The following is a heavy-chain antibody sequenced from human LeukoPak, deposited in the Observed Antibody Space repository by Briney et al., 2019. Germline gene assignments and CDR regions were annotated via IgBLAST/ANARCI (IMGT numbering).Heavy chain of an antibody. V-gene: IGHV4-59*01. D-gene: IGHD5-24*01. Sequence: SETLSLTCTVSGGSISSYYWSWIRQPPGKGLEWIGDIYYSGSTNYNPSLKSRVTISVDTSKNQFSLKLSSVTAADTAYLWVWQAVTSAESVEMSTMLNYWGQGTLVTVSS. CDR1: GGSISSYY. CDR2: IYYSGST. CDR3: WQAVTSAESVEMSTMLNY. J-gene: IGHJ4*02.